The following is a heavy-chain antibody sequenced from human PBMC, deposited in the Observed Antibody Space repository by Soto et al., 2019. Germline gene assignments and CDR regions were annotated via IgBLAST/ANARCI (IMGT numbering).Heavy chain of an antibody. CDR2: ISGSGGST. D-gene: IGHD2-2*01. CDR1: GFTFSSYA. Sequence: EVQLLESGGGLVQPGGSLRLSCAASGFTFSSYAMSWVRQAPGKGLEWVSAISGSGGSTYYADSVKGRFTISRDNSKNTLYLQMNSLRAEDTAVYYCAKGPRAPRSCSSTSCYDPFDYWGQGTLVTVSS. J-gene: IGHJ4*02. CDR3: AKGPRAPRSCSSTSCYDPFDY. V-gene: IGHV3-23*01.